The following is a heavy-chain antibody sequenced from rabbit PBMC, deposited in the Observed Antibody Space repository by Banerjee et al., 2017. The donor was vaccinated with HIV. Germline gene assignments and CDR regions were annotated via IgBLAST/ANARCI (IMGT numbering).Heavy chain of an antibody. J-gene: IGHJ3*01. CDR2: IYTSSSGKT. CDR3: ARGHHGSGYGGRLDL. Sequence: QSLEESGGDLVKPGASLTLTCTASGFSFSSSYYMCWVRQAPGKGLEWIACIYTSSSGKTYYASWVNGRFTISKTSSTTVTLQMTSLTAADTATYFCARGHHGSGYGGRLDLWGPGTLVTVS. D-gene: IGHD1-1*01. CDR1: GFSFSSSYY. V-gene: IGHV1S40*01.